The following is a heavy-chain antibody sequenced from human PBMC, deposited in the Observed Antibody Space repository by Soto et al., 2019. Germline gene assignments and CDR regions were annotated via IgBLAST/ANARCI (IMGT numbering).Heavy chain of an antibody. CDR1: GDSFNSYA. V-gene: IGHV1-69*01. D-gene: IGHD2-2*01. Sequence: QVQLVQSGAEVKKPGSSVKVSCKASGDSFNSYAISWVRQAPGQGLEWMGGIIPIFHTANHAQKFQARVTMTADESASTAYMELSGLRSEDTGVYYCARVGYCNTTNCLFYYYHYGMDVWGQGTTVTVS. CDR3: ARVGYCNTTNCLFYYYHYGMDV. J-gene: IGHJ6*02. CDR2: IIPIFHTA.